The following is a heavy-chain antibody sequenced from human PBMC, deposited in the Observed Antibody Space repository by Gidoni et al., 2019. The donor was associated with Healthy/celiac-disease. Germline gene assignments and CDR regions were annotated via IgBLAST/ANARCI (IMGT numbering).Heavy chain of an antibody. CDR2: ISGSGGST. V-gene: IGHV3-23*01. D-gene: IGHD2-2*01. CDR3: AKDLTVPAAPLLY. Sequence: EVQLLESGGDLVQPGGSLRLFCAASGFTFSSYAMSWVRQAPGKGLEWVSAISGSGGSTYYADSVKGRFTISRDNSKNTLYLQMNSLRAEDTAVYYCAKDLTVPAAPLLYWGQGTLVTVSS. CDR1: GFTFSSYA. J-gene: IGHJ4*02.